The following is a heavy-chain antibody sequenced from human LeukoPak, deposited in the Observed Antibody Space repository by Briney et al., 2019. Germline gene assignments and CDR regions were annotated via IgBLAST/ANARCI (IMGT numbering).Heavy chain of an antibody. CDR1: GGSISTSNYY. CDR2: IFYSGST. CDR3: ARDPSYKYYYDSSGYFN. V-gene: IGHV4-39*07. D-gene: IGHD3-22*01. Sequence: PSETLSLTCTVSGGSISTSNYYWGWIRQPPGKGLEWIGNIFYSGSTYYNPSLKSRVTISVDTSKNQFSLKLSSVTAADTAVYYCARDPSYKYYYDSSGYFNWGQGTLVTVSS. J-gene: IGHJ4*02.